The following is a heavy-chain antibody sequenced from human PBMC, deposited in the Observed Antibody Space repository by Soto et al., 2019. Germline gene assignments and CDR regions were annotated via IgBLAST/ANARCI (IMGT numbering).Heavy chain of an antibody. V-gene: IGHV3-30*18. D-gene: IGHD3-22*01. Sequence: QVQLVESGGGVVQPGRSLRLSCAASGFTFSSYGMHWVRQAPGKGLEWVAVISYDGSNKYYADSVKGRFNISRANSKNTLYLQMNSLRAEDTAVYYCAKDGSSGYREDAFDIWGQGTMVTVSS. CDR3: AKDGSSGYREDAFDI. CDR1: GFTFSSYG. CDR2: ISYDGSNK. J-gene: IGHJ3*02.